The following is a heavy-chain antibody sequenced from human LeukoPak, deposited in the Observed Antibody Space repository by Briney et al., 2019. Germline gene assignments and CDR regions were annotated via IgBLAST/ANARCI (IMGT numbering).Heavy chain of an antibody. D-gene: IGHD3-16*01. CDR1: GFTFSTYA. Sequence: GGSLRLSCAASGFTFSTYAMSWLRQAPGKGLEGVSTISGSGANTYYADSVRGRFTISRDNSKNTLYLHMNSLRDEDTAVYYCAKERDGYTNPYYFDYWGQGTLVTVSS. J-gene: IGHJ4*02. CDR3: AKERDGYTNPYYFDY. CDR2: ISGSGANT. V-gene: IGHV3-23*01.